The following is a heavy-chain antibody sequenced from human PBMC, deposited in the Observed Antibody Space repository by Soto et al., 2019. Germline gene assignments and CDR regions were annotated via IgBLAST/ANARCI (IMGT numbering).Heavy chain of an antibody. D-gene: IGHD6-6*01. V-gene: IGHV3-15*01. J-gene: IGHJ5*02. CDR1: GFTVSNAW. CDR2: IKSKTDGGTT. Sequence: PGGSTRLSCAASGFTVSNAWMSWVRQAPGKGLEWVGRIKSKTDGGTTDYAAPVKGRFTISRDDSKNTLYLPMNSLKTEDTAVYYCTTGDLAARSPRPWIESWFDPWGQGTLVTVSS. CDR3: TTGDLAARSPRPWIESWFDP.